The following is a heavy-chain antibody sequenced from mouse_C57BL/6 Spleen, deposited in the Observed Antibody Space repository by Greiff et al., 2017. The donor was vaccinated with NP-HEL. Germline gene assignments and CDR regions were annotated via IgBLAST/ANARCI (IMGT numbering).Heavy chain of an antibody. CDR2: IYPGDGDT. J-gene: IGHJ4*01. V-gene: IGHV1-82*01. Sequence: VQLQQSGPELVKPGASVKISCKASGYAFSSSWMNWVKQRPGKGLEWIGRIYPGDGDTNYNGKFKGKATLTADKSSSTAYMQLSSLPSEDSAVYFCARRAGAMDYWGKGTSVTVSS. D-gene: IGHD3-3*01. CDR1: GYAFSSSW. CDR3: ARRAGAMDY.